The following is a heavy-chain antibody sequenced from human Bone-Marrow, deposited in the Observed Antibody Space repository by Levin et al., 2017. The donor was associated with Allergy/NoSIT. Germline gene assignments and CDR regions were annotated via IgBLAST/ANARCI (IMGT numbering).Heavy chain of an antibody. D-gene: IGHD3-10*01. Sequence: NPGGSLRLSCTVSGGSISSSSYYWGWIRQPPGKGLEWIGSIYYSGSTYYNPSLKRRVTISVDTSKNQFSLKLSSVTAADTAVYYCARAHGSGSYYNEWSEYFDYWGQGTLVTVSS. CDR3: ARAHGSGSYYNEWSEYFDY. CDR2: IYYSGST. J-gene: IGHJ4*02. CDR1: GGSISSSSYY. V-gene: IGHV4-39*01.